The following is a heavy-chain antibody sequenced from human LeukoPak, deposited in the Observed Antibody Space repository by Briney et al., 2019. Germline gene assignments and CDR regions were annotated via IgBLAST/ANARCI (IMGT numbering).Heavy chain of an antibody. Sequence: GGSLRLSCAASGFTFSSYWMSWVRQAPGEGLEWVANIKQDGSEKYYVDSVKGRFTISRDNAKNSLYLQMNSLRAEDTAVYYCARDALGGSYLDYFDYWGQGTLVTVSS. J-gene: IGHJ4*02. D-gene: IGHD1-26*01. CDR1: GFTFSSYW. CDR3: ARDALGGSYLDYFDY. V-gene: IGHV3-7*01. CDR2: IKQDGSEK.